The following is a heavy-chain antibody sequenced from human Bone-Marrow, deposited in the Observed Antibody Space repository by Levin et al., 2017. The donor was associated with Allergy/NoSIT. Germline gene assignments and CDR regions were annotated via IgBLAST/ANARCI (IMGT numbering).Heavy chain of an antibody. D-gene: IGHD1-26*01. Sequence: GGSLRLSCAASGFTFSSYGMHWVRQAPGKGLEWVAVISYDGSNKYYADSVKGRFTISRDNSKNTLYLQMNSLRAEDTAVYYCAKDSGSHYYYYYMDVWGKGTTVTVSS. V-gene: IGHV3-30*18. CDR2: ISYDGSNK. J-gene: IGHJ6*03. CDR1: GFTFSSYG. CDR3: AKDSGSHYYYYYMDV.